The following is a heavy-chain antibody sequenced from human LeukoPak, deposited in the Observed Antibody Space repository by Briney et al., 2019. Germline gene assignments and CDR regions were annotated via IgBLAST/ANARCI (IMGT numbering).Heavy chain of an antibody. CDR1: GFTFSSYG. CDR3: AKGLYCSGGSCYPPPFVPDAFDI. D-gene: IGHD2-15*01. V-gene: IGHV3-30*18. J-gene: IGHJ3*02. CDR2: ISYDGSNK. Sequence: GRSLRLSCAASGFTFSSYGMHWVRQAPGQGLEWVAVISYDGSNKYYADSVKGRFTISRDNSKNTLYMQRNSLRAEDTAVYYCAKGLYCSGGSCYPPPFVPDAFDIWGQGTMVTVSS.